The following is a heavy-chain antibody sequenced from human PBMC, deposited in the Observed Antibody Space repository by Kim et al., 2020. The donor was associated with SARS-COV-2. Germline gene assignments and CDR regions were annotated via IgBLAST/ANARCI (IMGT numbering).Heavy chain of an antibody. D-gene: IGHD6-13*01. CDR3: AKAQYSSSGYISYY. J-gene: IGHJ4*02. V-gene: IGHV3-23*03. CDR1: GFTFSSYA. Sequence: GGSLRLSCASSGFTFSSYAMSWVRQAPGKGLEWVSVIYSGGSSTYYADSVKGRFTISRDNTKNKLYLQMNSLRAEDTAVYYFAKAQYSSSGYISYYWWQG. CDR2: IYSGGSST.